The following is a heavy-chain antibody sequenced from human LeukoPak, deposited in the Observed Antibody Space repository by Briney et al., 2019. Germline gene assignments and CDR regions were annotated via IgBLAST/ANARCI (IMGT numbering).Heavy chain of an antibody. CDR1: GFTFSSYS. V-gene: IGHV3-21*01. Sequence: PGGSLRLSCAASGFTFSSYSMNWVRQAPGKGLEWVSSISSSSSYIYYADSVKGRFTISRDNAKNSLYLQMNSLRAEDTAVYYCVRVSVAGIWSYFDYWGQGTLVTVSS. CDR3: VRVSVAGIWSYFDY. CDR2: ISSSSSYI. D-gene: IGHD6-19*01. J-gene: IGHJ4*02.